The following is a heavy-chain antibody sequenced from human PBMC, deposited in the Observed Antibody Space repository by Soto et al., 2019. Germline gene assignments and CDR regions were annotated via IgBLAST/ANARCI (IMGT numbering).Heavy chain of an antibody. J-gene: IGHJ4*02. V-gene: IGHV3-74*01. Sequence: GVPQRLSCRGAGVTCSRWGRHWVRQGPGKGLVWVSRINSDGSSTSYADSVKGRFTISRDNAKNTLYLQMNSLRAEDTAVYYCARDRRDGYNFIDYWGQGTLVTGSS. CDR1: GVTCSRWG. CDR3: ARDRRDGYNFIDY. D-gene: IGHD5-12*01. CDR2: INSDGSST.